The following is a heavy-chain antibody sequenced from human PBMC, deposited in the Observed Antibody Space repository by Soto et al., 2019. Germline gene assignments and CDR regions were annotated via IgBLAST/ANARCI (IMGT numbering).Heavy chain of an antibody. CDR3: AVSGYNGYTYRWFDP. J-gene: IGHJ5*02. CDR2: IYYTWST. CDR1: GDSISSYY. V-gene: IGHV4-59*01. Sequence: SATLSLTCRVSGDSISSYYWSWIRPPPGKGLEWIGHIYYTWSTKYNPSLKSRVTISADTSKNQFTLKLSSVIVADTAAYYCAVSGYNGYTYRWFDPWGQGTLVTVSS. D-gene: IGHD5-12*01.